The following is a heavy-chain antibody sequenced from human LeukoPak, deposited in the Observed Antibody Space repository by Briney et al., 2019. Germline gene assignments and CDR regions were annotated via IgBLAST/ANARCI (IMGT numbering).Heavy chain of an antibody. CDR2: IYYSGST. CDR3: ARDLGIAVAGNYYYYGMDV. Sequence: SETLSLTCTVSGGSISSYYWSWIRQPPGKGLEWIGYIYYSGSTNYNPSLKSRVTISVDTSKNQFSPKLSSVTAADTAVYYCARDLGIAVAGNYYYYGMDVWGKGTTVTVSS. J-gene: IGHJ6*04. CDR1: GGSISSYY. D-gene: IGHD6-19*01. V-gene: IGHV4-59*01.